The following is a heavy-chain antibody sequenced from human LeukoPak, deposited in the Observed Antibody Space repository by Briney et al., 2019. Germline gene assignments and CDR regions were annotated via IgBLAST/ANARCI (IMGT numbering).Heavy chain of an antibody. V-gene: IGHV4-34*01. CDR1: GGSFSGYY. Sequence: SETLSLTYAVYGGSFSGYYWSWIRQPPGKGLEWIGEINHSGSTNYNPSLKSRVTISVDTSKNQFSLKLSSVTAADTAVYYCARHITIGYCSGGSCYGYYFDYWGQGTLVTVSS. CDR2: INHSGST. J-gene: IGHJ4*02. D-gene: IGHD2-15*01. CDR3: ARHITIGYCSGGSCYGYYFDY.